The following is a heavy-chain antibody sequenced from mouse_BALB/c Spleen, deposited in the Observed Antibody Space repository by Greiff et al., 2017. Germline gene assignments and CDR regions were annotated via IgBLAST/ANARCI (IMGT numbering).Heavy chain of an antibody. CDR1: GYTFTSYW. CDR2: INPSNGRT. V-gene: IGHV1S81*02. CDR3: ARRGGDVGFAY. J-gene: IGHJ3*01. Sequence: VQLQQSGAELVKPGASVKLSCKASGYTFTSYWMHWVKQRPGQGLEWIGEINPSNGRTNYNEKFKSKATLTVDKSSSTAYMQLSSLTSEDSAVYYCARRGGDVGFAYWGQGTLVTVSA.